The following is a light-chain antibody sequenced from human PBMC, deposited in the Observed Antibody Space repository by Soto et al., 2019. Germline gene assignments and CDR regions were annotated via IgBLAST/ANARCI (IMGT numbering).Light chain of an antibody. Sequence: QSALTQSPSASGSPGQSVTISCTGTSSDLGGYNYVSWYQQHPGKAPKLMIYEVSKRPSGVPDRFSGSKSGNTASLTVSGLQTEDEADYYCSSNAGSNDLRVFGGGTKLTVL. J-gene: IGLJ3*02. V-gene: IGLV2-8*01. CDR2: EVS. CDR1: SSDLGGYNY. CDR3: SSNAGSNDLRV.